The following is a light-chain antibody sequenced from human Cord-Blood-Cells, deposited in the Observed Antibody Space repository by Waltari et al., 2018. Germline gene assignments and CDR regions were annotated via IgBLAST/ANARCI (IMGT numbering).Light chain of an antibody. CDR2: DAS. CDR1: QSISSW. CDR3: QQYNSDLYT. Sequence: DIQMTQSPSPLPASVEDRVPITCRASQSISSWLAWYQQKPGKAPKLLIYDASSLESGVQSRFSGSGSGTEFTLTISSLQPDDCATYYCQQYNSDLYTFGQGTKLEIK. J-gene: IGKJ2*01. V-gene: IGKV1-5*01.